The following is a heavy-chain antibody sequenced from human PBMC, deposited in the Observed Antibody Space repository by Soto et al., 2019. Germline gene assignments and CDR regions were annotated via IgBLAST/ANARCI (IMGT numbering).Heavy chain of an antibody. V-gene: IGHV4-59*01. J-gene: IGHJ5*02. CDR2: IYYSGST. Sequence: PSETLSPTCTVSGGSISSYYWSWIRQPPGKGLEWIGYIYYSGSTNYNPSLKSRVTISVDTSKNQFSLKLSSVTAADTAVYYCARSSGGLDWFDPWGQGTLVTVSS. CDR3: ARSSGGLDWFDP. CDR1: GGSISSYY. D-gene: IGHD2-15*01.